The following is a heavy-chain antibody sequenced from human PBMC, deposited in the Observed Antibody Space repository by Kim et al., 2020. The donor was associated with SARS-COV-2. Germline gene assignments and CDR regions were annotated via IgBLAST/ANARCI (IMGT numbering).Heavy chain of an antibody. V-gene: IGHV3-21*01. Sequence: GGSLRLSCAASGFTFSSYSMNWVRQAPGKGLEWVSSISSSSSYIYYADSVKGRFTISRDNAKNSLYLQMNSLRAEDTAVYYCARSLPTYYYYDSSGYSIDYWGQGTLVTVSS. D-gene: IGHD3-22*01. CDR1: GFTFSSYS. J-gene: IGHJ4*02. CDR3: ARSLPTYYYYDSSGYSIDY. CDR2: ISSSSSYI.